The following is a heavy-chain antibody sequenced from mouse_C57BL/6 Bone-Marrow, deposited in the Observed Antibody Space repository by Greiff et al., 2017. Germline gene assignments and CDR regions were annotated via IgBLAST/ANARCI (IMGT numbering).Heavy chain of an antibody. CDR2: IHPNSGST. D-gene: IGHD1-1*01. Sequence: QVQLQQPGAELVKPGASVKLSCKASGYTFTSYWMHWVKQRPGQGLEWIGMIHPNSGSTNYNEKFKSKATLTVDKSSSTAYMQLSSLTSEDSAVYYCASDYYGSSYEEAMDYWGQGTSVTVSS. CDR1: GYTFTSYW. J-gene: IGHJ4*01. CDR3: ASDYYGSSYEEAMDY. V-gene: IGHV1-64*01.